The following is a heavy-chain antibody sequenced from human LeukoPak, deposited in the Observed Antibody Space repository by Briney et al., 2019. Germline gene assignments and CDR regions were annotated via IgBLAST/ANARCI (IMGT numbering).Heavy chain of an antibody. CDR2: IYYSGST. J-gene: IGHJ4*02. Sequence: SETPSLTCTVSGDSISSYYWSWIRQPPGKGLEWIGYIYYSGSTNYNPSLKSRVTISVDTSKNQFSLKLSSVTAADTAVYYCARDGYLYGTDYWGQGTLDSVSS. CDR1: GDSISSYY. D-gene: IGHD5-18*01. V-gene: IGHV4-59*01. CDR3: ARDGYLYGTDY.